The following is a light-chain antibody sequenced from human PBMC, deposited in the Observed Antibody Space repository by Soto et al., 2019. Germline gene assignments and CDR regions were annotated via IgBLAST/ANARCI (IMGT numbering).Light chain of an antibody. CDR3: QQYGSSPT. CDR1: QTVISSN. Sequence: EIVLTQSPGTLSLSPGEIATLSCRASQTVISSNLGWYQQKPGQAPRLLIYGASTRATGVPDRFNGNGSGTDFTLTISRLEPEDFAVYHCQQYGSSPTFGQGTKLEIK. V-gene: IGKV3-20*01. CDR2: GAS. J-gene: IGKJ2*01.